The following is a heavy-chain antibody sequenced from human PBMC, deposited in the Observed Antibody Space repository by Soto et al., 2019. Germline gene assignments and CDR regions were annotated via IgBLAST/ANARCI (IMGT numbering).Heavy chain of an antibody. J-gene: IGHJ4*02. V-gene: IGHV1-46*01. D-gene: IGHD2-15*01. CDR1: GYTFTSYY. Sequence: ASVKVSCKASGYTFTSYYMHWVRQAPGQGLEWMGIINPSGGSTSYAQKFQGRVTMTRDTSTSTVYMELSSLRSEDTDVYYCARDERYCSGGSCYPSFDYWGQGTLVTVSS. CDR2: INPSGGST. CDR3: ARDERYCSGGSCYPSFDY.